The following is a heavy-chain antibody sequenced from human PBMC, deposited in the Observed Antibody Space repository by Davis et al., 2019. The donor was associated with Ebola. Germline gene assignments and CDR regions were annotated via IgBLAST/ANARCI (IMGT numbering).Heavy chain of an antibody. D-gene: IGHD6-19*01. J-gene: IGHJ4*02. Sequence: SVKVSCKASGGTFSSYAISWVRQAPGQGLEWMGGIIPIFGTANYAQRFQGRVTITADESRTTAYMELSSLRVEDTAVYYCVRDGWDSLFDYWGQGTMVTVSS. CDR2: IIPIFGTA. CDR1: GGTFSSYA. CDR3: VRDGWDSLFDY. V-gene: IGHV1-69*13.